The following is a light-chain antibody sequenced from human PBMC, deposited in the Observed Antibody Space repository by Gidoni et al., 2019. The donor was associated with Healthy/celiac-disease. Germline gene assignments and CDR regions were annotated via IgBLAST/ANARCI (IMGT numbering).Light chain of an antibody. CDR2: AAS. Sequence: DIQMTQFPSSLSASVGDRVNITCRASQSISSYLNWYQQKPGKAPKLLIYAASSLQSGVPARFSGSGSGTEFTLTISSLQPEDFATYYCQQNDSTPLTFGGGTKVEIK. CDR1: QSISSY. J-gene: IGKJ4*01. V-gene: IGKV1-39*01. CDR3: QQNDSTPLT.